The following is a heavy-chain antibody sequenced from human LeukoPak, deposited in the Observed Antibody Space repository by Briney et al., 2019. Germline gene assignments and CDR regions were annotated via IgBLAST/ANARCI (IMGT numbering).Heavy chain of an antibody. Sequence: SVKVSCKASGGTFSSYAISWVRQAPGQGLEWMGGIIPIFGTANYAQKFQGRGTITADESTSTAYMELSSPRAEDTAVYYCARDPGIAAAGTEGRWFDPWGQGTLVTVPS. J-gene: IGHJ5*02. CDR3: ARDPGIAAAGTEGRWFDP. D-gene: IGHD6-13*01. CDR1: GGTFSSYA. V-gene: IGHV1-69*13. CDR2: IIPIFGTA.